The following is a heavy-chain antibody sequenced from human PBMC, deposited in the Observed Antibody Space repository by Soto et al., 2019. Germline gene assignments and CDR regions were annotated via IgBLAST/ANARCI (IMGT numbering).Heavy chain of an antibody. CDR1: GFTFSSYW. J-gene: IGHJ6*03. V-gene: IGHV3-74*01. CDR3: ASLRGDIYSSSSGYYYMDV. Sequence: EVQLVESGGGLVQPGGSLRLSCAASGFTFSSYWMHWVRQAPGKGLVWVSRINSDGSSTSYADSVKGRFTISRDNAKNTLYLQMNGLRAEDTAVYYCASLRGDIYSSSSGYYYMDVWGKGTTVTVSS. CDR2: INSDGSST. D-gene: IGHD6-6*01.